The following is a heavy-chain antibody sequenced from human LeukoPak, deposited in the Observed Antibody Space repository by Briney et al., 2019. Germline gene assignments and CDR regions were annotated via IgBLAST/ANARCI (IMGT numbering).Heavy chain of an antibody. Sequence: GASVKVSCKASGYTLTAYYIHWVRQAPGQGLEWMGWINPNSGGTNYAQKFQGRVTMTRDTSISTAYMELSRLRSDDTAVYYCARDIVGASIDYWGQGTLVTVSS. J-gene: IGHJ4*02. CDR2: INPNSGGT. D-gene: IGHD1-26*01. CDR1: GYTLTAYY. V-gene: IGHV1-2*02. CDR3: ARDIVGASIDY.